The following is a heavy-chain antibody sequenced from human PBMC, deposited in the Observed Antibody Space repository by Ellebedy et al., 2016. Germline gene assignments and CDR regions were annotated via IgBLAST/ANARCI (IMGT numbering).Heavy chain of an antibody. J-gene: IGHJ3*02. CDR3: ARRTVYYRDSRDASDI. Sequence: SETLSLTXAVSGGSISGYYWSWIRQPPGKGLEWIGHIYHTGSTNYNPSLKSRVTILLDTSKNQFSLTLTSVTTADTAVYFCARRTVYYRDSRDASDIWGQGTLVIVSS. V-gene: IGHV4-59*01. CDR2: IYHTGST. D-gene: IGHD3-16*02. CDR1: GGSISGYY.